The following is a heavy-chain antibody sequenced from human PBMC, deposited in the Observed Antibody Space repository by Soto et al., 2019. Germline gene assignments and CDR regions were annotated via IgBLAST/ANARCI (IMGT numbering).Heavy chain of an antibody. Sequence: SVKVSCKASGGTFSSYAISWVRQAPGQGLEWMGGIIPIFGTANYAQKFQGRVTITADESTSTAYMELSSLRSEDTAVYYCARYPTVVTPGDVYYYYYGMDVWGQGTTVTVSS. CDR3: ARYPTVVTPGDVYYYYYGMDV. J-gene: IGHJ6*02. CDR1: GGTFSSYA. V-gene: IGHV1-69*13. CDR2: IIPIFGTA. D-gene: IGHD4-17*01.